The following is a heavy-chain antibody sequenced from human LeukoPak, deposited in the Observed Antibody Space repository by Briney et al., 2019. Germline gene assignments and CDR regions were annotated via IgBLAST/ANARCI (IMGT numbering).Heavy chain of an antibody. D-gene: IGHD2-2*02. J-gene: IGHJ4*02. CDR1: GGSFSGYY. Sequence: SETLSLTCAVYGGSFSGYYWSWIRQPPGKGLEWIGEINHSGSTYYNPSLKSRVTISVDTSKNQFSLKLSSVTAADTAVYYCARAADCSSTSCYKEGDYFDYWGQGTLVTVSS. CDR2: INHSGST. V-gene: IGHV4-34*09. CDR3: ARAADCSSTSCYKEGDYFDY.